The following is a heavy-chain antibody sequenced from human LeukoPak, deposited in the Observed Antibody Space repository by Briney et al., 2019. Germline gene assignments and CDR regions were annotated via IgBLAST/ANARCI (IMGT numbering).Heavy chain of an antibody. D-gene: IGHD6-13*01. V-gene: IGHV3-21*04. CDR3: ANGLGSSSWYADAFDI. J-gene: IGHJ3*02. Sequence: GGSLRLSCAASGFTFSSYSMNWVRQAPGKGLEWVSSISSSSSYIYYADSVKGRFTISRDNSKNTLYLQMNSLRAEDTAVYYCANGLGSSSWYADAFDIWGQGTMVTVSS. CDR2: ISSSSSYI. CDR1: GFTFSSYS.